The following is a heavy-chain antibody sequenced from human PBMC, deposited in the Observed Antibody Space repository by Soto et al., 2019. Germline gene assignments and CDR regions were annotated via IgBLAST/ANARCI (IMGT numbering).Heavy chain of an antibody. CDR2: MNPNSGNT. CDR1: GYTFTSYD. D-gene: IGHD4-17*01. J-gene: IGHJ5*02. CDR3: ARGSKYGDYSRWFDP. Sequence: ASVKVSCKASGYTFTSYDINWVRQATGQGFEYLGWMNPNSGNTGYVKKFQGRVTMTRTTSMSTAYMELSSLRSECMGVYYYARGSKYGDYSRWFDPWGAGALVTVST. V-gene: IGHV1-8*01.